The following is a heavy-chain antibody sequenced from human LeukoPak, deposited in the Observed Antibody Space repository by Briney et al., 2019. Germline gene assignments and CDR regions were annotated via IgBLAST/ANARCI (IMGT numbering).Heavy chain of an antibody. J-gene: IGHJ4*02. D-gene: IGHD5-18*01. CDR3: ARGGSDTAMAHDY. CDR2: INRDGSRT. Sequence: GGSLRLSCAVSGVRFSNYAMTWVRQAPGKGLEWVSRINRDGSRTDYADSVKGRFTISRDDAKNTLYLQVNSLRAEDTAVYFCARGGSDTAMAHDYWGQGTLVTVSS. CDR1: GVRFSNYA. V-gene: IGHV3-74*01.